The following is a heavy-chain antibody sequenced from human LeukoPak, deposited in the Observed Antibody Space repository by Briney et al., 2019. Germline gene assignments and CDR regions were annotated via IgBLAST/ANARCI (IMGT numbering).Heavy chain of an antibody. Sequence: GGSLRLSCAASGFTFTSYVMHWVRHAPGKGLMWVSRISHDGPVTSYADSVKGRFTISRDNAKNTLYLQMNGLRDEDTAVYYCGRDLNLNFFDVWGRGTLVTVSS. CDR1: GFTFTSYV. CDR2: ISHDGPVT. D-gene: IGHD3-9*01. J-gene: IGHJ2*01. V-gene: IGHV3-74*03. CDR3: GRDLNLNFFDV.